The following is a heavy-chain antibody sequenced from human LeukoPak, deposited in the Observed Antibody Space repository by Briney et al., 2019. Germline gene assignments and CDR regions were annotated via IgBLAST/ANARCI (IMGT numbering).Heavy chain of an antibody. CDR2: ISAYNGNT. CDR3: ARGPLMVVIDSNWFDP. J-gene: IGHJ5*02. V-gene: IGHV1-18*01. Sequence: GASVKVSCKASGYTFTSYGISWVRQAPGQGLEWMGWISAYNGNTNYAQKLQGRVTTTTDTSTSTAYMELRSLRSDDTAVYYCARGPLMVVIDSNWFDPWGQGTLVTVSS. D-gene: IGHD2-21*01. CDR1: GYTFTSYG.